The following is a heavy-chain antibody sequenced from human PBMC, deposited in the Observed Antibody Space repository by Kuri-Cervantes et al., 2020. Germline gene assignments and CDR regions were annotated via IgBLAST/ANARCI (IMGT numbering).Heavy chain of an antibody. Sequence: GGSLRLSCAASGFTFRTYAIHWVRQSPGKGLEWVAVISYDGSSKYYADSVKGRFTISRDNSKNTLYLQMNALRVEDTAVYFCARDLVRGYLVGWGQGTLVTVS. V-gene: IGHV3-30-3*01. CDR2: ISYDGSSK. D-gene: IGHD3-10*01. J-gene: IGHJ4*02. CDR3: ARDLVRGYLVG. CDR1: GFTFRTYA.